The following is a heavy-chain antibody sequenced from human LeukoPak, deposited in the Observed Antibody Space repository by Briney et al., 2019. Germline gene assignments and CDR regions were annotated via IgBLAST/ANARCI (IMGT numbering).Heavy chain of an antibody. V-gene: IGHV4-30-2*01. CDR3: ARDFRIAAAYYFDY. Sequence: SQTLSLTCTVSGGSISSGGYYWSWIRQPPGKGLEWIGYIYHSGSTYYNPSLKSRVTISVDRSKNQFSLKLSSVTAEDTAVYYCARDFRIAAAYYFDYWGQGTLVTVSS. J-gene: IGHJ4*02. CDR2: IYHSGST. D-gene: IGHD6-13*01. CDR1: GGSISSGGYY.